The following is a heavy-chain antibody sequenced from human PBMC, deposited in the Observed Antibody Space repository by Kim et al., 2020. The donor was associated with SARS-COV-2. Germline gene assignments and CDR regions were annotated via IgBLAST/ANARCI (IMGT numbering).Heavy chain of an antibody. CDR3: ARVPLAPTYYDFWSGTEDAFDI. V-gene: IGHV3-30-3*01. J-gene: IGHJ3*02. Sequence: GGSLRLSCAASGFTFSSYAMHWVRQAPGKGLEWVAVISYDGSNKYYADSVKGRFTISRDNSKNTLYLQMNSLRAEDTAVYYCARVPLAPTYYDFWSGTEDAFDIWGQGTMVTVSS. CDR2: ISYDGSNK. D-gene: IGHD3-3*01. CDR1: GFTFSSYA.